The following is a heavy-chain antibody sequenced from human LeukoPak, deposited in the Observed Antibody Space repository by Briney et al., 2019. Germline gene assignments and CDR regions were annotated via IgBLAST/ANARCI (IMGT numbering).Heavy chain of an antibody. CDR1: GFAFNDYG. CDR2: IRHDGTNK. Sequence: GGSLRLSCAGSGFAFNDYGMSWVSQAPGKGLKWVAFIRHDGTNKFYADSVKGRFTISRDNSRNTLFLQMDSLRAEDTAVYYCAREADYYYDSSGYHFDYWGQGTLVTVSS. D-gene: IGHD3-22*01. J-gene: IGHJ4*02. CDR3: AREADYYYDSSGYHFDY. V-gene: IGHV3-30*02.